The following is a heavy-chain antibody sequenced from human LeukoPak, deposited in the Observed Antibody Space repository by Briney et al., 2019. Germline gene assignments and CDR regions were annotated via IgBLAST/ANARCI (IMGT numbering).Heavy chain of an antibody. CDR3: ASLGDWYGVDY. CDR2: IYTSGST. Sequence: SETLSLTCTVSGGSISSGSYYWSWIRQPAGKGLEWIGRIYTSGSTNYNPSLKSRVTISVDTSKNQFSLKLSSVTAADTAVYYCASLGDWYGVDYWGQGTLVTVSS. CDR1: GGSISSGSYY. J-gene: IGHJ4*02. V-gene: IGHV4-61*02. D-gene: IGHD3/OR15-3a*01.